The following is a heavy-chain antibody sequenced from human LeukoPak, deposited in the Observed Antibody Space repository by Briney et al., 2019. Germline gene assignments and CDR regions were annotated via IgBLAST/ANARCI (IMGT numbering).Heavy chain of an antibody. J-gene: IGHJ4*02. Sequence: PGGSLRLPCAASGFTFSSYDMHWVRQATGKGLEWVSAIGTAGDTYYPGSVKGRFTISRENAKNSLYLQMNSLRAGDTAVYYCARGRNWYDIFTARSIFDYWGQGTLVTVSS. CDR3: ARGRNWYDIFTARSIFDY. CDR1: GFTFSSYD. D-gene: IGHD3-9*01. CDR2: IGTAGDT. V-gene: IGHV3-13*01.